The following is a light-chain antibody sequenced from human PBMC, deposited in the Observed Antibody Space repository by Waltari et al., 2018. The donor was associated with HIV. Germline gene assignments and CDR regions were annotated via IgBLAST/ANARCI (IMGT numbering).Light chain of an antibody. J-gene: IGKJ1*01. CDR1: QSISSY. V-gene: IGKV1-39*01. CDR2: AAS. CDR3: QKYNSGQWT. Sequence: DIQMTQSPSSLSASVGDRVTITCRASQSISSYLNWYQQKPGKAPKLLIYAASSLQSGVPSRFSGSGSGTDFTLTITSLQPEDVATYYCQKYNSGQWTFGQGTKVEI.